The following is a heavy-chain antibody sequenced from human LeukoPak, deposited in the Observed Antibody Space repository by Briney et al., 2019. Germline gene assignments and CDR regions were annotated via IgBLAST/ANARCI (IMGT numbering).Heavy chain of an antibody. CDR3: ARHRPLRYFDWSSFDY. CDR1: GGSISSYY. CDR2: IYYSGST. Sequence: SETLSLTCTVSGGSISSYYWSRIRQPPGKGLEWIGYIYYSGSTNYNPSLKSRVTISVDTSKNQFSLKLSSVTAADTAVYYCARHRPLRYFDWSSFDYWGQGTLVTVSS. J-gene: IGHJ4*02. D-gene: IGHD3-9*01. V-gene: IGHV4-59*08.